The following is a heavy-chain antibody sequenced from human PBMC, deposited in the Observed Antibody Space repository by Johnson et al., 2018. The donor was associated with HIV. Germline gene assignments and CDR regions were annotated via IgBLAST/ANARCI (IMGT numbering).Heavy chain of an antibody. V-gene: IGHV3-30*18. CDR1: GFTFSSYA. J-gene: IGHJ3*02. D-gene: IGHD4/OR15-4a*01. CDR2: ISDDGGKK. Sequence: QVQLVESGGGVVQPGRSLRLSCAASGFTFSSYAMDWVRQAPGKGLEWVADISDDGGKKYHGDSVKGRFTISRDNSKNTLYLQMNSLRAEDTAVYYWAKGMVITAFDIWGQGTMFTVSS. CDR3: AKGMVITAFDI.